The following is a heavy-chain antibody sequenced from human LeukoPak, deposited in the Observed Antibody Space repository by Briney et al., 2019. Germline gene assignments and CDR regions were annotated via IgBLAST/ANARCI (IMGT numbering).Heavy chain of an antibody. Sequence: SETLSLTYTVSGGSISSYYWSWIRQPAGKGLEWIGRIYTSGSTNYNPSLKSRVTMSVDTSKNQFSLKLSSVTAADTAVYYCARECSGGSCYPFDPWGQGTLVTVSS. CDR2: IYTSGST. J-gene: IGHJ5*02. CDR1: GGSISSYY. V-gene: IGHV4-4*07. CDR3: ARECSGGSCYPFDP. D-gene: IGHD2-15*01.